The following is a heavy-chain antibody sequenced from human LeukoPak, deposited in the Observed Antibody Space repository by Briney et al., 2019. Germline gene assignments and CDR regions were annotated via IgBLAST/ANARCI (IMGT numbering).Heavy chain of an antibody. D-gene: IGHD6-6*01. CDR3: ARAPSIAARPVYYYYYVDV. Sequence: ASVKVSCKASGYTFTSYYIHLVRQAPGQGFEWMAIINPSDGSTTNSQKFQGRVTMTRDTSTSTVYMELSGLRSEDTAVYYCARAPSIAARPVYYYYYVDVWGKGTTVTVSS. CDR2: INPSDGST. CDR1: GYTFTSYY. J-gene: IGHJ6*03. V-gene: IGHV1-46*01.